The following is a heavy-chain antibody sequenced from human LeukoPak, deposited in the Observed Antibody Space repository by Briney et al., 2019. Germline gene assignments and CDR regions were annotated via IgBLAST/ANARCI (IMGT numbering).Heavy chain of an antibody. J-gene: IGHJ5*02. Sequence: ASVKVSCKASGGTFSSYAISWVRQAPGQGLEWMGGIIPIFGTANYAQKFQGRDTITTDESTSTAYMELSSLRSEDTAVYYCARDSNAYYYGSGSYLDWFDPWGQGTLVTVSS. CDR1: GGTFSSYA. D-gene: IGHD3-10*01. CDR3: ARDSNAYYYGSGSYLDWFDP. CDR2: IIPIFGTA. V-gene: IGHV1-69*05.